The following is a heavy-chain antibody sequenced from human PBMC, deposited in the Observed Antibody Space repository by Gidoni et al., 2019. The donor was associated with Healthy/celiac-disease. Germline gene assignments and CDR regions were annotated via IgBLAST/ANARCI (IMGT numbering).Heavy chain of an antibody. CDR2: INHSGST. J-gene: IGHJ4*02. CDR1: GGSFSGYY. V-gene: IGHV4-34*01. Sequence: QVQLQQWGAGLLKPSETLSLTCAVYGGSFSGYYWSWIRQPPGKGLEWFGEINHSGSTNYNPSLKSRVTISVDTSKNQFSLKLSSVTAADTAVYYCAREGDIVVVPAAIFRYRSRYYFDYWGQGTLVTVSS. D-gene: IGHD2-2*01. CDR3: AREGDIVVVPAAIFRYRSRYYFDY.